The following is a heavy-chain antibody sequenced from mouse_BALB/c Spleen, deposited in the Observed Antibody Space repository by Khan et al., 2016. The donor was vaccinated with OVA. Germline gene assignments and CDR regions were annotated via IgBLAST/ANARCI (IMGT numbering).Heavy chain of an antibody. D-gene: IGHD1-2*01. V-gene: IGHV3-1*02. CDR1: GYSFTSGYG. CDR3: ARTARIKY. Sequence: QLEESGPGLVKPSQSLSLTCTVTGYSFTSGYGWNWIRQFPGNKLECMGYIRYSGSTNYNPSLKSQISFTRDTSKNQFFLQLNSVTTEDTATYYCARTARIKYWGQGTTLTVSS. J-gene: IGHJ2*01. CDR2: IRYSGST.